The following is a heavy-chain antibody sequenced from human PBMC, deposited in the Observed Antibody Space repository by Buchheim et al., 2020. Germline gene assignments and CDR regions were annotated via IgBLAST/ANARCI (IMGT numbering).Heavy chain of an antibody. D-gene: IGHD1-26*01. V-gene: IGHV3-11*06. CDR1: GFTFSDYY. Sequence: QVQLVESGGGLVKPGGSLRLSCAASGFTFSDYYLTWIRLAPGKGLEWVSYISSSSSYTNYADSLKGRFTISRDNAKNSVYLQMNSLRAEDTAVYYCARVGSSFGTIDYWGQGTL. CDR3: ARVGSSFGTIDY. J-gene: IGHJ4*02. CDR2: ISSSSSYT.